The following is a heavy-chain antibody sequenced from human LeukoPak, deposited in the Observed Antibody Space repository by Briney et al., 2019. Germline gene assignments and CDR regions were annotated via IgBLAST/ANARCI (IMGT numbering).Heavy chain of an antibody. CDR2: IYTSGST. V-gene: IGHV4-61*02. CDR1: GGSISSGSYY. CDR3: AREEGHFDY. J-gene: IGHJ4*02. Sequence: SETLSLTCTVSGGSISSGSYYWSWIRQPAGKGLEWIGRIYTSGSTNYNPSLKSRVTISVDTSKNQFSLKLSSVTAADTAVYYFAREEGHFDYWGQGTLVTVSS.